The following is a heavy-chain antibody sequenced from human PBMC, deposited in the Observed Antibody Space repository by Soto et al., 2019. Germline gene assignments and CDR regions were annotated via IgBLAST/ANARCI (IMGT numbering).Heavy chain of an antibody. D-gene: IGHD2-21*02. Sequence: QVQLVQSGAEVRKPGSSVRVSCTASGTTFSSYTVSWLRQAPGQGLEWMGRIVPILGVINYAQKFRGRGTSTAGKYAKLAYMELNGLRTEDTAVYYCGRRRCCGSDCYQKYYYGMNVWGQGTTVTVSS. CDR1: GTTFSSYT. V-gene: IGHV1-69*02. CDR2: IVPILGVI. CDR3: GRRRCCGSDCYQKYYYGMNV. J-gene: IGHJ6*02.